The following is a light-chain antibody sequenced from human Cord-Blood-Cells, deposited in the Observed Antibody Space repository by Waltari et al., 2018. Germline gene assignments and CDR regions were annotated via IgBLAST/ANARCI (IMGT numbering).Light chain of an antibody. CDR3: LLSYSGARWV. Sequence: QAVVTQEPSLTVSPGGTVTLTCGSNTGAVTSGHYPYWFQQKPGQAPRTLIYDTSTTPSWTPARFSGSLLGGKAALTLSGAQPEDEAEYYCLLSYSGARWVFGGGTKLTVL. J-gene: IGLJ3*02. CDR2: DTS. CDR1: TGAVTSGHY. V-gene: IGLV7-46*01.